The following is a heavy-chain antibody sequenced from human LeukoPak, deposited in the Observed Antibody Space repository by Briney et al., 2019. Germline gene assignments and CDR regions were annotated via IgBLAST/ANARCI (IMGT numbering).Heavy chain of an antibody. CDR3: ARDSRQRGYSGYDLDY. CDR2: INPSGGST. Sequence: ASVKVSCKASGYTFTSYAMNWVRQAPGQGLEWMGIINPSGGSTNYAQKFQGRVTMTRDTSISTAYMELSRLRSDDTAVYYCARDSRQRGYSGYDLDYWGQGTLVTVSS. D-gene: IGHD5-12*01. CDR1: GYTFTSYA. V-gene: IGHV1-2*02. J-gene: IGHJ4*02.